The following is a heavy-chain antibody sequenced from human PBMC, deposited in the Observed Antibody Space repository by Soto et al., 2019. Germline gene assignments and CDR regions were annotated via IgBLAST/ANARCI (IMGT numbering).Heavy chain of an antibody. Sequence: QVQLVQSGAEVKKPGSSVKVSCKASGGTFSSYTISWVRQAPGQGLEWMGRIIPILGIANYAQKFQGRVTITADKSTSTAYRELSSLRAEDRAGYYCAREDYSRGCPVVWGKGTMVTVSS. V-gene: IGHV1-69*08. CDR2: IIPILGIA. CDR3: AREDYSRGCPVV. CDR1: GGTFSSYT. D-gene: IGHD6-19*01. J-gene: IGHJ3*01.